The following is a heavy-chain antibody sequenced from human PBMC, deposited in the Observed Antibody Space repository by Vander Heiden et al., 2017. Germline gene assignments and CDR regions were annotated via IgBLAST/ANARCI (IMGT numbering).Heavy chain of an antibody. D-gene: IGHD3-22*01. CDR2: INPNSGGT. CDR3: ANQNYDSSGSALTP. V-gene: IGHV1-2*02. Sequence: QVQPLHPRAEAKKPGASVTVSCQASGYTFTGYYMHWVGQAPGQGLEWMGWINPNSGGTNYAQEFQGRVTMTRDTSISTAYMELSRLRSDDTAVYYCANQNYDSSGSALTPWGQGTLVTVSS. CDR1: GYTFTGYY. J-gene: IGHJ5*02.